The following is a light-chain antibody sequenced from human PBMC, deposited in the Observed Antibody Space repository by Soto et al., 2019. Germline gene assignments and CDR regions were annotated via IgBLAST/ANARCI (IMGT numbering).Light chain of an antibody. CDR1: QSLLHSNGYNY. CDR3: MQALQTRT. Sequence: DILMTQSPLSLPVTPGEPASISCRSSQSLLHSNGYNYLDWYLQKPGQSPQLLIYLGSYRASGVPDRFSGSGSGTDFTLKISRVEAEDVGVYYCMQALQTRTYGQGTKVDI. J-gene: IGKJ1*01. CDR2: LGS. V-gene: IGKV2-28*01.